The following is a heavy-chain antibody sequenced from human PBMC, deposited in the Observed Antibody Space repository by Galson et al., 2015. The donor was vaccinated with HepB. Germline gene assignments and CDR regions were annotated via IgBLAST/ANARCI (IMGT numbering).Heavy chain of an antibody. Sequence: SVKVSCKASGYTFTGYYMHWVRQAPGQGLEWMGWINPNSGGTNYAQKFQGWVTMTRDTSISTAYMELSRLRSDDTAVYYCAMAKGIETNGAFDIWGQGTMVTVSS. D-gene: IGHD6-13*01. CDR3: AMAKGIETNGAFDI. V-gene: IGHV1-2*04. J-gene: IGHJ3*02. CDR2: INPNSGGT. CDR1: GYTFTGYY.